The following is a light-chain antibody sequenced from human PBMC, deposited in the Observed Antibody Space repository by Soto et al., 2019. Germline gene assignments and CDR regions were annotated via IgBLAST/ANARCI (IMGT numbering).Light chain of an antibody. CDR3: QQRSNWPPLT. CDR2: DAS. CDR1: QSVGTY. J-gene: IGKJ4*01. V-gene: IGKV3-11*01. Sequence: EIVLTQSPATLSLSPGERATLSCRASQSVGTYLAWYQQKPGQAPRLLIYDASNRATGIPARFSGSGSETDFTLTISSLEPEDFAVYYCQQRSNWPPLTFGGGTKVEI.